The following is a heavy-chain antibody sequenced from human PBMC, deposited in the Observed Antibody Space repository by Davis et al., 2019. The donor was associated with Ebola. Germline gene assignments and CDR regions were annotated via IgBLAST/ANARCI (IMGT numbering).Heavy chain of an antibody. V-gene: IGHV3-21*01. J-gene: IGHJ5*02. CDR1: GFTFSSYG. Sequence: GESLKISCAASGFTFSSYGMHWVRQAPGKGLEWVSSISSSSSYIYYADSAKGRFTISRDNAKNSLYLQMNSLRAEDTAAYYCARGRTVTGTRGLSWFDPWGQGALVTVSS. CDR3: ARGRTVTGTRGLSWFDP. D-gene: IGHD6-19*01. CDR2: ISSSSSYI.